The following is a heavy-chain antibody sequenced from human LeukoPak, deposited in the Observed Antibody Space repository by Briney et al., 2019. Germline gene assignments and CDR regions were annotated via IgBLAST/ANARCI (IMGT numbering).Heavy chain of an antibody. V-gene: IGHV4-59*01. J-gene: IGHJ4*02. D-gene: IGHD3-9*01. CDR2: IYYSGST. Sequence: PSETLSPTCTVSGGSISSYYWSWIRQPPGKGLEWIGYIYYSGSTNYNPSLKSRVTISVDTSKSQFSLKLSSVTAADTAVYYCARASAYYDTLDYWGQGTLVTVSS. CDR3: ARASAYYDTLDY. CDR1: GGSISSYY.